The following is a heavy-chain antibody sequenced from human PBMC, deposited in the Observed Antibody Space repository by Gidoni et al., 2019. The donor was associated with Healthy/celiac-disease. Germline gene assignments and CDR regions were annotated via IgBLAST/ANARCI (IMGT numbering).Heavy chain of an antibody. V-gene: IGHV4-39*05. J-gene: IGHJ4*02. CDR1: GGSITSSSYY. D-gene: IGHD3-3*01. Sequence: LQLQASGPGLVKPSEPPSLTCTVPGGSITSSSYYWGWIRQPPGKGLEWIGSIYYSGSTYYNPSLKSRVTISVDTSKNQFSLKLSSVTAADTAVYYCATLYDFWSGPSDYWGQGTLVTVSS. CDR2: IYYSGST. CDR3: ATLYDFWSGPSDY.